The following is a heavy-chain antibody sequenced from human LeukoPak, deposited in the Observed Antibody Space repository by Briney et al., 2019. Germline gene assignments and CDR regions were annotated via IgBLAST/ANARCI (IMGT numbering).Heavy chain of an antibody. Sequence: SETLSLTCAVYGGSPAGYYWSWIRQPPGEGLEWIGEINHSGSTNYNPSLKSRVTISVDTSKNQFSLKLSSVTAADTAVYYCARGAVVAANAFDIWGQGTMVTVSS. D-gene: IGHD2-15*01. CDR2: INHSGST. CDR1: GGSPAGYY. V-gene: IGHV4-34*01. J-gene: IGHJ3*02. CDR3: ARGAVVAANAFDI.